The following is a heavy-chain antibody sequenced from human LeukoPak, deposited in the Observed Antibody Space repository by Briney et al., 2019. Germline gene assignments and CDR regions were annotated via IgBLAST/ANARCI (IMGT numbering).Heavy chain of an antibody. D-gene: IGHD3-3*01. CDR3: ARATTIFGVVIPYYYMDV. J-gene: IGHJ6*03. CDR1: GYSFTSYW. V-gene: IGHV1-69*01. CDR2: IIPIFGTA. Sequence: KISCKGSGYSFTSYWIGWVRQAPGQGLEWMGGIIPIFGTANYAQKFQGRVTITADESTSTAYMELSSLRSEDTAVYYCARATTIFGVVIPYYYMDVWGKGTTVTVSS.